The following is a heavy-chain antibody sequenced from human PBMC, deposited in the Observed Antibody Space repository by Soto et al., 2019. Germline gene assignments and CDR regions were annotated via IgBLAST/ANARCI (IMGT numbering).Heavy chain of an antibody. CDR2: IGTAGDT. Sequence: GGSLRLSCAASGFTFSSYDMHWVRQATGKGLEWVSAIGTAGDTYYPGSVKGRFTISRENAKNSLYLQMNSLRAGDTAVYYCARAGGYYYSYYYYMDVWGKGTTVTVSS. CDR1: GFTFSSYD. V-gene: IGHV3-13*01. D-gene: IGHD3-10*01. CDR3: ARAGGYYYSYYYYMDV. J-gene: IGHJ6*03.